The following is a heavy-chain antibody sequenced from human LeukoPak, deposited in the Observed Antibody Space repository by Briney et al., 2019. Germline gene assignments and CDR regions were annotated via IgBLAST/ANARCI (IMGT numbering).Heavy chain of an antibody. CDR2: INPNSGGT. V-gene: IGHV1-2*02. CDR1: GYTFTGYY. D-gene: IGHD1-26*01. CDR3: ARDHGGSSQLFDY. J-gene: IGHJ4*02. Sequence: ASVKVSCKASGYTFTGYYMHWVRQAPGQGLEWMGWINPNSGGTNYAQKFQGRVTMTRDTSISTAYMEPSRLRSDDTAVYYCARDHGGSSQLFDYWGQGTLVTVSS.